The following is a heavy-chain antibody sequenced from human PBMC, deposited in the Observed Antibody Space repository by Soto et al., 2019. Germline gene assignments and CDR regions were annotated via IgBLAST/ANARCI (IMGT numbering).Heavy chain of an antibody. J-gene: IGHJ6*02. V-gene: IGHV4-39*01. CDR2: IYYSGST. CDR1: GGSISSSSYY. CDR3: ARHEVLRFLEWTYYYYGMDV. D-gene: IGHD3-3*01. Sequence: KTSETLSLTCTVSGGSISSSSYYWGWIRQPPGKGLEWIGSIYYSGSTYYNPSLKSRVTISVDTSKNQFSLKLSSVTAADTAVYYCARHEVLRFLEWTYYYYGMDVWGQGTTVTVPS.